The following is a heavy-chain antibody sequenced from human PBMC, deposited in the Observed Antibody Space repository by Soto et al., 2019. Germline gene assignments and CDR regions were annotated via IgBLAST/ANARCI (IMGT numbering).Heavy chain of an antibody. CDR2: INSDGSST. J-gene: IGHJ4*02. V-gene: IGHV3-74*01. CDR3: ASYSYVSGSRSFDY. CDR1: GFTFSSYW. D-gene: IGHD3-10*01. Sequence: GGSLRLSCAASGFTFSSYWMHWVRQAPGKGLVWVSRINSDGSSTSYADSVKGRFTISRDNAKTSLYLQMNSLRAEDTAVYYCASYSYVSGSRSFDYWGQGTLVTVSS.